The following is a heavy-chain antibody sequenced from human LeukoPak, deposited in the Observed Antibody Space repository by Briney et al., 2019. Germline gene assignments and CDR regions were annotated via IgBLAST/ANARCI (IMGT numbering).Heavy chain of an antibody. CDR1: GFTFSSSA. J-gene: IGHJ4*02. CDR2: IRSKAFGETA. Sequence: AGGSLRLSCAASGFTFSSSAMSWVRQAPGKGLEWVGFIRSKAFGETAEYAASVKGRFTISRDDSKSIAYLQMNSLKTEDTAVYYCTRDRGSSTLGDYWGQGTLVTVSS. V-gene: IGHV3-49*04. D-gene: IGHD7-27*01. CDR3: TRDRGSSTLGDY.